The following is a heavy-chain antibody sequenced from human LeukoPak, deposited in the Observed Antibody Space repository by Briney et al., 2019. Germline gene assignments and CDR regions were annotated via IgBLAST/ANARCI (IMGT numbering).Heavy chain of an antibody. CDR1: GYTFTSYG. CDR2: ISAYNGNT. D-gene: IGHD3-10*01. CDR3: ASMVRGVSLPDY. Sequence: ASVKVSCKASGYTFTSYGISWVRQAPGQGLEWMGWISAYNGNTNYAQKLQGRVTTTRDTSTSTVYMELSSLRSEDTAVYYCASMVRGVSLPDYWGQGTLVTVSS. J-gene: IGHJ4*02. V-gene: IGHV1-18*01.